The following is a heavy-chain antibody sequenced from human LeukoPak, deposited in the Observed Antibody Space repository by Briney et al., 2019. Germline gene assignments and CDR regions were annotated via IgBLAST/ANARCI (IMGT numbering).Heavy chain of an antibody. J-gene: IGHJ4*02. CDR1: GFTFSSYW. CDR2: IKQGGSEK. V-gene: IGHV3-7*01. D-gene: IGHD3-3*01. CDR3: AKDRRITIFGVVTV. Sequence: PGGSPRLSCAVSGFTFSSYWMSWVRQAPGKGLEWVANIKQGGSEKYYVDSVKGRFTISRDNAKNSLYLQMNSLRVEDTAMYYCAKDRRITIFGVVTVWGQGALVTVSS.